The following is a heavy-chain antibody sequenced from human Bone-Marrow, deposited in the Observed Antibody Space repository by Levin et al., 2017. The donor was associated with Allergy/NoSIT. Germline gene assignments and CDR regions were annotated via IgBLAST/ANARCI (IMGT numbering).Heavy chain of an antibody. V-gene: IGHV2-5*01. CDR3: AHLKKIEVPLPGDYFDP. D-gene: IGHD7-27*01. CDR1: GFSLTTSGVG. J-gene: IGHJ5*02. Sequence: NESGPTLVKPTQTLTLTCTFSGFSLTTSGVGVGWIRPPPGKALEWLALIYWNDDKRYSPSLKSRLTITKATSKKEVVLTMTNMDPVDTATYYCAHLKKIEVPLPGDYFDPWGQGTLVTVSA. CDR2: IYWNDDK.